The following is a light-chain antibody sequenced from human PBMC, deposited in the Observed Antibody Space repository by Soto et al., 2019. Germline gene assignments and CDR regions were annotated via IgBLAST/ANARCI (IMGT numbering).Light chain of an antibody. CDR3: QHYSSSPPAIT. Sequence: IVLTQSPGTLSLSPGERATLSCRASQSVSSSYLAWYQQKPGQAPRLLIYGASNRATGIPDRFSGGGSGTDFTLTISRLEPEDFAVYYCQHYSSSPPAITFGQGTDWRL. V-gene: IGKV3-20*01. J-gene: IGKJ5*01. CDR2: GAS. CDR1: QSVSSSY.